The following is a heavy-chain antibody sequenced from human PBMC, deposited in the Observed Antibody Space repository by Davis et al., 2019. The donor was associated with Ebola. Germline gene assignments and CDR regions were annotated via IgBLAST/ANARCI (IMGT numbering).Heavy chain of an antibody. Sequence: ASVKVSCKASGYTFTSYYMHWVRQAPGQGLEWMGWISAYNGNTNYAQKLQGRVTMTTDTSTSTAYMELRSLRSDDTAVYYCARDREGDFWSGSDYWGQGTLVTVSS. J-gene: IGHJ4*02. CDR1: GYTFTSYY. V-gene: IGHV1-18*04. CDR2: ISAYNGNT. D-gene: IGHD3-3*01. CDR3: ARDREGDFWSGSDY.